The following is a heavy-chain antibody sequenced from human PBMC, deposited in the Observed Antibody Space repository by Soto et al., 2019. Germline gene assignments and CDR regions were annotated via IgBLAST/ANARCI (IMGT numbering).Heavy chain of an antibody. J-gene: IGHJ4*02. V-gene: IGHV3-11*01. CDR2: ISSSSSII. Sequence: GGSLRLSCAASGFTFSDYYMSWIRQTPGQGLEWISYISSSSSIIYYADSVRGRFTISRDNAKNSLFLQMNTLRAEDTAVYYCTRPGEGWLQPFDYWGQVTLVTVSS. CDR3: TRPGEGWLQPFDY. CDR1: GFTFSDYY. D-gene: IGHD5-12*01.